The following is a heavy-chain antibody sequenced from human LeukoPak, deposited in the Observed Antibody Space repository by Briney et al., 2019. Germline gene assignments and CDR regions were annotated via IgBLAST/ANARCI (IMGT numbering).Heavy chain of an antibody. J-gene: IGHJ6*02. V-gene: IGHV4-39*01. CDR2: IYYSGST. CDR1: GGSISSSSYY. CDR3: ASLGYSYGRYYYYGMDV. D-gene: IGHD5-18*01. Sequence: SETLCLTCTVSGGSISSSSYYWGWIRQPPGKGLEWIGSIYYSGSTYYNPSLKSRVTISVDTSKNQFSLKLSSVTAADTAVYYCASLGYSYGRYYYYGMDVWGQGTTVTVPS.